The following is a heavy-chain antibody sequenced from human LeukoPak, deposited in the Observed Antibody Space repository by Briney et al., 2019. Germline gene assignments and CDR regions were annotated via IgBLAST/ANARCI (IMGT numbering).Heavy chain of an antibody. CDR3: ALRVVTAYDY. V-gene: IGHV3-23*01. CDR1: GFTFSNYA. J-gene: IGHJ4*02. Sequence: SGGSLRLSCAASGFTFSNYAMTWVRQAPGKGLEWISGISGSGGSTYYADSVKGRFTISRDISKNTLYLQMNSLSAEDTAVYYCALRVVTAYDYWGQGTLVTVSS. D-gene: IGHD2-15*01. CDR2: ISGSGGST.